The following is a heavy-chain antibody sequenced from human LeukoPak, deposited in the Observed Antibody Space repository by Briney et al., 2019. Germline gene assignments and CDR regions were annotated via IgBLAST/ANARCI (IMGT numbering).Heavy chain of an antibody. D-gene: IGHD1-26*01. J-gene: IGHJ6*03. Sequence: ASVKVSCKASGGTFSSYAISWVRQAPGQGLEWMGGIIPIFGTANYAQKFQGRVTITADESTSTAYMELSSLRFEDTAVYYCARCYGATQYYYYMDVWGKGTTVTVSS. V-gene: IGHV1-69*13. CDR2: IIPIFGTA. CDR1: GGTFSSYA. CDR3: ARCYGATQYYYYMDV.